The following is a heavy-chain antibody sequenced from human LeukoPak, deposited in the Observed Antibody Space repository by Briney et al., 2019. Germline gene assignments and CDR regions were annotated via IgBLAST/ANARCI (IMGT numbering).Heavy chain of an antibody. Sequence: ASVKVSCKASGYTFTSYAMHWVRQAPGQRLEWMGWINAGNGNTKYSQKFQGGVTITRDTSASTAYMELSSLRSEDTAVYYCATEERCFVPDCATTFDNWGQGTLVTVS. CDR1: GYTFTSYA. V-gene: IGHV1-3*01. CDR3: ATEERCFVPDCATTFDN. CDR2: INAGNGNT. J-gene: IGHJ4*02. D-gene: IGHD1-1*01.